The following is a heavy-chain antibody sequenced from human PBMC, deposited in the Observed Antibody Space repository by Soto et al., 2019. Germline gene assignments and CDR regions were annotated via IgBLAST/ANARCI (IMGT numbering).Heavy chain of an antibody. J-gene: IGHJ6*02. CDR1: GYTFTSYG. V-gene: IGHV1-18*01. D-gene: IGHD3-10*01. Sequence: ASVKVSCKASGYTFTSYGISWVRQAPGQGLEWMGWISAYNGNTNYAQKLQGRVTMTTDTSTSTAYMELRSLRSDDTAVYYCARMVWRYGSIYGMDVPGQGPTVTVSS. CDR3: ARMVWRYGSIYGMDV. CDR2: ISAYNGNT.